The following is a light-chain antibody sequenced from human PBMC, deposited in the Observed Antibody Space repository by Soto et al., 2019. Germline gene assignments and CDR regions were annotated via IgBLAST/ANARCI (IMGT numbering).Light chain of an antibody. V-gene: IGKV1-5*03. Sequence: MTQSPLTLPVTPGEPASISCRSSQSLLYNNTYNYLAWYQQKPGKAPKLLIYKASSLESGVPSRFSGSGSGTEFTLTISSLQPDDFATYYCQQYNSYSWTFGQGTKVDIK. CDR3: QQYNSYSWT. CDR2: KAS. J-gene: IGKJ1*01. CDR1: QSLLYNNTYNY.